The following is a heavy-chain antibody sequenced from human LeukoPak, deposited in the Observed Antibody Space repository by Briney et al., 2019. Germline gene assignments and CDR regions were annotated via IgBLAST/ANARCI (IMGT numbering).Heavy chain of an antibody. CDR2: INWSGGRT. J-gene: IGHJ4*02. D-gene: IGHD3-16*01. CDR1: GFTFDDYG. Sequence: PGGSLGLSCAASGFTFDDYGMSWVRQAPGKGLEWVSGINWSGGRTAYADSVKGRFSISRDNAKNSLFLQMNSLRAEDTALYYCARGWTFGDYWGQGTLVTVSS. CDR3: ARGWTFGDY. V-gene: IGHV3-20*04.